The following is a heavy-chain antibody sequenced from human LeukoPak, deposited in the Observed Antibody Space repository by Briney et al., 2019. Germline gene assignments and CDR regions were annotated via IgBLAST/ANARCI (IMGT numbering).Heavy chain of an antibody. CDR3: AKDRIAARERYFDH. CDR1: GFTFSTYA. J-gene: IGHJ4*02. D-gene: IGHD6-6*01. Sequence: GGSLRLSCAASGFTFSTYAMHWVRQAPGKGLEYVSAISTNGDSTYYADSVKGRFTISRDNSKNTLYLQMNSLRAEDTAVYYCAKDRIAARERYFDHWGQGTLVTVSS. CDR2: ISTNGDST. V-gene: IGHV3-64*02.